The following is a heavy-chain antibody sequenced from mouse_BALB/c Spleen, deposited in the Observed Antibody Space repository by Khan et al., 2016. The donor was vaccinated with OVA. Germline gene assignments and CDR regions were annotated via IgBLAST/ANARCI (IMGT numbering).Heavy chain of an antibody. CDR2: INPSTAYT. V-gene: IGHV1-7*01. J-gene: IGHJ2*01. Sequence: VQLQESGAELAKPGASVKMSCKASGYTFINYWILWVKQRPGQGLEWIGYINPSTAYTEYNQNFKDKATLTADKSSRTAYMQLSSLTSEDSAVYYCARRSLRWDFDYWGQGTTLTVSS. CDR1: GYTFINYW. CDR3: ARRSLRWDFDY. D-gene: IGHD1-1*01.